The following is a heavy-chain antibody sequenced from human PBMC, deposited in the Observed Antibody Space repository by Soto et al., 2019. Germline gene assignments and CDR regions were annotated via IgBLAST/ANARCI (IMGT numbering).Heavy chain of an antibody. D-gene: IGHD3-10*01. V-gene: IGHV1-18*01. CDR2: ISAYNGNT. CDR1: GYTFTSYG. Sequence: GASVKVSCKASGYTFTSYGISWVRQAPGQGLEWMGWISAYNGNTNYAQKLQGRVTMTTDTSTSTAYMELRSLRSDNTAVYYCARDRVMVRGVISLAACDIWGQGTMVTVSS. CDR3: ARDRVMVRGVISLAACDI. J-gene: IGHJ3*02.